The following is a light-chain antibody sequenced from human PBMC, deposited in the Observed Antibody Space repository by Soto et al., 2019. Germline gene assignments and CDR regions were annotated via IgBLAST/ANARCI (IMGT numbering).Light chain of an antibody. J-gene: IGLJ2*01. CDR2: EVS. CDR3: SAYTSTITVL. V-gene: IGLV2-14*01. CDR1: SSDVGASKY. Sequence: QSALTQPASVAGSPGQSITISCTGTSSDVGASKYVSWYQQHPGKAPKLMIYEVSNRPSGVSNRFSGSKSGNTASLTISGLQAEAEADYYCSAYTSTITVLFGGGTKLTVL.